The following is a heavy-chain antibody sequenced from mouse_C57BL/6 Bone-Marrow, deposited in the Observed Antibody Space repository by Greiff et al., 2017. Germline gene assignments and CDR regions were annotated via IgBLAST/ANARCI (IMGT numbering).Heavy chain of an antibody. Sequence: EVQLQQSGAELVRPGASVKLSCTASGFNIKDDYMHWVKQRPEQGLEWIGWIDPENGDTEYASKFQGKATITADTSSNTAYLQLSSLTSEDTAVYYCTLLWSFAYGGQGTLVTVSA. D-gene: IGHD2-1*01. CDR3: TLLWSFAY. V-gene: IGHV14-4*01. CDR1: GFNIKDDY. CDR2: IDPENGDT. J-gene: IGHJ3*01.